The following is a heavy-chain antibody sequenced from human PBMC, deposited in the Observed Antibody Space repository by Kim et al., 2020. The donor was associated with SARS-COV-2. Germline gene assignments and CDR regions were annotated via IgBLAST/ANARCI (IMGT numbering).Heavy chain of an antibody. V-gene: IGHV3-7*01. Sequence: VGSVSGRFTMSRDNAKNSVYLRMSSLRAEDTAVYYCARDWSRPAARSGFDPWGRGTLVTVSS. D-gene: IGHD3-10*01. CDR3: ARDWSRPAARSGFDP. J-gene: IGHJ5*02.